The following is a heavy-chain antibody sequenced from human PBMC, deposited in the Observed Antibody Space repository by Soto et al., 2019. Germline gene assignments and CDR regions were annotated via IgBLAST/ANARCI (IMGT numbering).Heavy chain of an antibody. Sequence: SETLSLTCTVSGGSISSDYGTWIRQPPGKGLEWIGYIYYNGSTNYNSSLKSRVTISIDTSKNQFSLKLSSVTAADTAVYYCARDGGTPEYHFDYWGQGTLVTVSS. D-gene: IGHD6-6*01. CDR2: IYYNGST. CDR1: GGSISSDY. J-gene: IGHJ4*02. V-gene: IGHV4-59*08. CDR3: ARDGGTPEYHFDY.